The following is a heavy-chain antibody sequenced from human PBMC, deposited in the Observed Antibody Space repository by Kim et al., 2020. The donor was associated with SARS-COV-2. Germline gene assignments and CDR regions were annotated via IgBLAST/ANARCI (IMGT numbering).Heavy chain of an antibody. CDR2: IVAVSGNT. CDR1: GFTLTTSA. V-gene: IGHV1-58*01. J-gene: IGHJ4*02. D-gene: IGHD3-22*01. Sequence: SVKVSCKASGFTLTTSAVQWVRQARGQRLEWVGWIVAVSGNTDYAQKFQERVTITRDMSTNTAYMELSSLRSEDTAVYYCAASQQIHYDSSGYNWGYWGQGTLVTVSS. CDR3: AASQQIHYDSSGYNWGY.